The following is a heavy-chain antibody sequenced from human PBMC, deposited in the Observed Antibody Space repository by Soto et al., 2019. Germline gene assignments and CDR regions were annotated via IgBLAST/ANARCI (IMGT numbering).Heavy chain of an antibody. V-gene: IGHV4-34*01. J-gene: IGHJ4*02. CDR2: INHSGST. D-gene: IGHD6-6*01. CDR1: GGSFSGYY. CDR3: ARGPQQIDSSSPRDY. Sequence: SETLSLTCAVYGGSFSGYYWSWIRQPPGKGLEWIGEINHSGSTNYNPSLKSRVTISVDTSKNQFSLKLSSVTAADTAVYYCARGPQQIDSSSPRDYWGQGTLVTVSS.